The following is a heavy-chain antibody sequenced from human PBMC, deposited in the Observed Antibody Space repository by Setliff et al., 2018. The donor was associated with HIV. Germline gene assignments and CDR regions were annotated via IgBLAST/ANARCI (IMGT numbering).Heavy chain of an antibody. CDR1: GFTFSSYT. D-gene: IGHD3-3*01. CDR2: IYSGGST. J-gene: IGHJ4*02. Sequence: GGSLRLSCAASGFTFSSYTINWVRQAPGKGLEWVSTIYSGGSTYHADSVKGRFTLSRDTSKNTLFLQMNSLRPEDAAVYYCARVRLYNTALDYWGQGTLVTVSS. CDR3: ARVRLYNTALDY. V-gene: IGHV3-66*02.